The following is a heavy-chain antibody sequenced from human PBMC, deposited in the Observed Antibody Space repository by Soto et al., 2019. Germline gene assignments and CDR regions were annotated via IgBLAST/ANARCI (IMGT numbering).Heavy chain of an antibody. J-gene: IGHJ5*02. Sequence: QVQLQESGPGLVNPSQTLSLTCTVSGVSISGGGDYWSWIRQHPGKGLEWIGYIYYSGSTYYNPSLKSRVTISVHTSKNQYSLKLSSVTAADTAVYYCARGYGGWFDPWGQGTLVTVSS. V-gene: IGHV4-31*03. CDR2: IYYSGST. CDR3: ARGYGGWFDP. CDR1: GVSISGGGDY. D-gene: IGHD3-10*01.